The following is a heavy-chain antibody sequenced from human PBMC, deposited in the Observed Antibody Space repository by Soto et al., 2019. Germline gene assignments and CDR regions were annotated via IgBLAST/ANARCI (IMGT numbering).Heavy chain of an antibody. CDR3: AKAPMHCSGGSCYAGAFDI. CDR1: GFTSSSYG. CDR2: ISYDGSNK. D-gene: IGHD2-15*01. J-gene: IGHJ3*02. V-gene: IGHV3-30*18. Sequence: GSLRLSCAASGFTSSSYGMHWVRQAPGKGLEWVAVISYDGSNKYYADSVKGRFTTSRDNSKNTLYLQMNSLRAEDTAVYYCAKAPMHCSGGSCYAGAFDIWGQGTMVTVSS.